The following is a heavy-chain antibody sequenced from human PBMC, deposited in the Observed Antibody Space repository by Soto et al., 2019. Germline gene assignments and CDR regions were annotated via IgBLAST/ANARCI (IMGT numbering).Heavy chain of an antibody. CDR2: IYYSGST. CDR3: ASLRYGDSSGYYDQFDY. Sequence: PSETLSLTCTVSGGSISSSSYYWGWIRQPPGKGLEWIGSIYYSGSTYYNPSLKSRVTISVDTSKNQFSLKLSSVTAADTAVYYCASLRYGDSSGYYDQFDYWGQGTLVTVSS. CDR1: GGSISSSSYY. D-gene: IGHD3-22*01. J-gene: IGHJ4*02. V-gene: IGHV4-39*01.